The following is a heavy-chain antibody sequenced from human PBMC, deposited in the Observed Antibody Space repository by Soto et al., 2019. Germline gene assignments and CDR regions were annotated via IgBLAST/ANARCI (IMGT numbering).Heavy chain of an antibody. Sequence: QVQLVQSGAEVKEPGDSVRVSCEASGYTFSAYYIHWVRQAPGQGLEWMGWINPKFGDTTYAQDCQGRVTMTRDRSISTVYRELSRLTSDDTAIYYCARNMDYYYGPGSGNGHGVWGQGTTVTVFS. CDR2: INPKFGDT. V-gene: IGHV1-2*02. CDR3: ARNMDYYYGPGSGNGHGV. J-gene: IGHJ6*02. D-gene: IGHD3-10*01. CDR1: GYTFSAYY.